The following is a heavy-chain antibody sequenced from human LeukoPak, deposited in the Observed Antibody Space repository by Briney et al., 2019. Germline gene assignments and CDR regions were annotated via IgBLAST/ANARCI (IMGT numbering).Heavy chain of an antibody. J-gene: IGHJ4*02. Sequence: GGSLRLSCAASGFTFSSYEMNWVRQAPGKGLEWVSYISSRGSTIYYADSVKGRFTISRDNAKNSLYLQMNSLRAEDTAVYYCAKDGAWLRFDDWGQGILVTVSS. CDR2: ISSRGSTI. CDR3: AKDGAWLRFDD. CDR1: GFTFSSYE. V-gene: IGHV3-48*03. D-gene: IGHD5-12*01.